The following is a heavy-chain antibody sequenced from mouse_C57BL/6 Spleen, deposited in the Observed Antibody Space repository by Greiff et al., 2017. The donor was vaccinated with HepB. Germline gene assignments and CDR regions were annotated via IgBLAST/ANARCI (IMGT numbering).Heavy chain of an antibody. CDR3: VSQVHYPAWFAY. CDR2: IRSKSNNYAT. CDR1: GFSFNTYA. J-gene: IGHJ3*01. Sequence: EVHLVESGGGLVQPKGSLTLSCAASGFSFNTYAMNWVRQAPGKGLEWVARIRSKSNNYATYYADSVKDRFTISRDDSESMLYLKMNNLKTASTAMYYCVSQVHYPAWFAYSGQGTLVTVSA. D-gene: IGHD5-5*01. V-gene: IGHV10-1*01.